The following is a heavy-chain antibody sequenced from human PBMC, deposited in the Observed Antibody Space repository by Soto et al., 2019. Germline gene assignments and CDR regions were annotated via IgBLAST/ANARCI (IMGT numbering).Heavy chain of an antibody. CDR3: AREPYGDSQYFDY. CDR2: ISHDGRVT. J-gene: IGHJ4*02. V-gene: IGHV3-30*04. CDR1: GFTFNSLS. D-gene: IGHD2-21*02. Sequence: QVQLVESGGGMVQPGTSLRLSCAASGFTFNSLSLHWVRQRPDKGLEWVAVISHDGRVTFYADFVKGRFTVSRDNSKTTIYLQVNSVRAEDAAVYYCAREPYGDSQYFDYWGQGTLVTVSS.